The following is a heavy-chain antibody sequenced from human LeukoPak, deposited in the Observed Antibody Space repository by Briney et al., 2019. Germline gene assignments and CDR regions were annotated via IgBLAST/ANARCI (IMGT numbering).Heavy chain of an antibody. CDR3: ARGEALLSTSGPPDY. D-gene: IGHD3-16*01. Sequence: ASVKVSCKASGYTFTGYYMHWVRQAPGQGLEWMGWINPNSGGTNYAQKFQGRVTMTRDTSISTAYMELSRLRSDDTAVYYCARGEALLSTSGPPDYWGQGTLVTVSS. V-gene: IGHV1-2*02. J-gene: IGHJ4*02. CDR2: INPNSGGT. CDR1: GYTFTGYY.